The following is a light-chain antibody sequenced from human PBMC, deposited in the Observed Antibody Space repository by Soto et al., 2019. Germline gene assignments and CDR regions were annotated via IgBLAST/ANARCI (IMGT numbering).Light chain of an antibody. CDR2: AAS. Sequence: DIQMTQSPSSLSASVGDRVTITCRASQSISSYLNWYQQKPGKAPKLLIYAASSLQSGVPSRFSGGGSGTDFTRTISRLQPEDFATHYCQQSYSTPITFGPGHKVVIK. V-gene: IGKV1-39*01. CDR3: QQSYSTPIT. CDR1: QSISSY. J-gene: IGKJ3*01.